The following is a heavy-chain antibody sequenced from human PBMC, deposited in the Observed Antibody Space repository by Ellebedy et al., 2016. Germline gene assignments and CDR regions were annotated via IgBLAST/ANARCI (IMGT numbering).Heavy chain of an antibody. V-gene: IGHV3-48*01. Sequence: GESLKISCAASGFTFSSYSINWVRQAPGKGLEWVSYTSSSSSTIYYADSVKGRFTISRDNAKNTLYLQMNSLRAEDTAVYYCARVSYYYDSSGYYMGHGIDYWGQGTLVTVSS. CDR1: GFTFSSYS. D-gene: IGHD3-22*01. CDR3: ARVSYYYDSSGYYMGHGIDY. CDR2: TSSSSSTI. J-gene: IGHJ4*02.